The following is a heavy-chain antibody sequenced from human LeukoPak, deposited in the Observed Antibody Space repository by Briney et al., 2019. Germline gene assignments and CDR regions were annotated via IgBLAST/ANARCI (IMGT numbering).Heavy chain of an antibody. CDR3: ARETTDYYDSSGYYYFDY. CDR2: IYTSGST. Sequence: SETLSLTCTVSGGSISSYYWSWIRQPAGKGLEWIGRIYTSGSTNYNPSLKSRVTISVDRSKNQFSLKLSSVTAADTAVYYCARETTDYYDSSGYYYFDYWGQGTLVTVSS. D-gene: IGHD3-22*01. CDR1: GGSISSYY. J-gene: IGHJ4*02. V-gene: IGHV4-4*07.